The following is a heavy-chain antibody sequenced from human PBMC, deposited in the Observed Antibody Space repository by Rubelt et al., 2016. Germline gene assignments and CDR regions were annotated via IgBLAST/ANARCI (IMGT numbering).Heavy chain of an antibody. CDR2: INHSGST. D-gene: IGHD5-18*01. Sequence: QVQLQESGPGLVKPSETLSLTCTVSGGSISSYYWSWIRQPPGKGLEWIGEINHSGSTNYNPSLKILVTISVDTSKNQFSLKLSSVTAADTAVYYCARGRGYSYGRYYFDYWGQGTLVTVSS. J-gene: IGHJ4*02. V-gene: IGHV4-34*01. CDR3: ARGRGYSYGRYYFDY. CDR1: GGSISSYY.